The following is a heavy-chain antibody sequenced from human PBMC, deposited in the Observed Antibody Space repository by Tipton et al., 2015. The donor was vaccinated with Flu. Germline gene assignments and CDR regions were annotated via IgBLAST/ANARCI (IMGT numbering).Heavy chain of an antibody. D-gene: IGHD3-10*02. CDR3: ARLSYYDVDLKNFYFED. CDR2: IYPSGST. Sequence: TLSLTCTVSSGSISSTGYFCAWIRQPPGKGLELIGGIYPSGSTYYNPSLKSRVTMSVDTSKNQFSLKLNSVSAADTAVYYCARLSYYDVDLKNFYFEDWGQGTLVTVSS. V-gene: IGHV4-39*01. CDR1: SGSISSTGYF. J-gene: IGHJ4*02.